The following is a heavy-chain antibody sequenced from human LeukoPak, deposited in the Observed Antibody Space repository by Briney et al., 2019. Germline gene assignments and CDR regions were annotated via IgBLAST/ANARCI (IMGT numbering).Heavy chain of an antibody. D-gene: IGHD3-16*01. CDR2: IHSDGTT. Sequence: SETLSLTCSVSGGSLTNYYWGWIRQPPGKGLEFIGYIHSDGTTNYDSSLQSRVAISLDTSKIQFSLRLYSVTAADTALYFCARLDFRGGEALHFDSWGQGTLVTVSS. J-gene: IGHJ4*02. CDR3: ARLDFRGGEALHFDS. CDR1: GGSLTNYY. V-gene: IGHV4-4*09.